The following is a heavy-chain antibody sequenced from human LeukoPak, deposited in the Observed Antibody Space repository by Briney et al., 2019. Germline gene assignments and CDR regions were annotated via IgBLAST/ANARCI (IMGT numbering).Heavy chain of an antibody. CDR1: GFNFANRA. D-gene: IGHD2-21*02. J-gene: IGHJ4*02. Sequence: GSLRLSCAASGFNFANRAMSWVRQTPGKGLEWVSAISGGGDITYYADSVTGRFTISRDNSKDTLFLQMHSLRPGDTAVYYCVREDTPATANYWGQGTLVTISS. V-gene: IGHV3-23*01. CDR3: VREDTPATANY. CDR2: ISGGGDIT.